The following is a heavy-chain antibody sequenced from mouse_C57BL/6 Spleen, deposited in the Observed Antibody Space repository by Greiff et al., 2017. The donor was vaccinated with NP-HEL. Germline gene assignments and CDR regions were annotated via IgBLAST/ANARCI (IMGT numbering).Heavy chain of an antibody. J-gene: IGHJ4*01. V-gene: IGHV1-26*01. CDR3: ATTTVVAHYAMDY. CDR1: GYTFTDYY. D-gene: IGHD1-1*01. CDR2: INPNNGGT. Sequence: VQLQQSGPELVKPGASVKISCKASGYTFTDYYMNWVKQSHGKSLEWIGDINPNNGGTSYNQKFKGKATLTVDKSSSTAYMELRSLTSEDSAVYYCATTTVVAHYAMDYWGQGTSVTVSS.